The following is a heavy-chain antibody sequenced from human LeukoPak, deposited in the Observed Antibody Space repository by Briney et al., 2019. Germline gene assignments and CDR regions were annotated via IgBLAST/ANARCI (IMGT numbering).Heavy chain of an antibody. J-gene: IGHJ4*02. CDR3: ARGGGRGYSYGYHFDY. CDR2: MNPNSGNT. Sequence: GASVKVSCKASGYTFTSYDINWVRQATGQGLEWMGWMNPNSGNTGYAQKFQGRVTITRNTSISTAYMELSSLRSEDTAVYYCARGGGRGYSYGYHFDYWGQGTLVTVSS. CDR1: GYTFTSYD. D-gene: IGHD5-18*01. V-gene: IGHV1-8*03.